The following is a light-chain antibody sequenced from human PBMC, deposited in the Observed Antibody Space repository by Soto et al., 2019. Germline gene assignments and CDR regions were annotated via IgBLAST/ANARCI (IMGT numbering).Light chain of an antibody. V-gene: IGKV1-5*01. CDR3: QPYNSYWT. J-gene: IGKJ1*01. CDR1: QSISSW. Sequence: IQMTKSPPSLSASVGDRVTITCRASQSISSWLAWYQQRPGKAPKLLIYDASSLESGVPSRFSGSGSGTEFTLTISSLQPDDFATYYCQPYNSYWTFGQGTKVDIK. CDR2: DAS.